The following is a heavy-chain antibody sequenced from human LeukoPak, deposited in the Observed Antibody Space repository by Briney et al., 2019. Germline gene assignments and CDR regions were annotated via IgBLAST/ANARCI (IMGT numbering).Heavy chain of an antibody. D-gene: IGHD3-10*01. CDR1: GGSISSYY. CDR3: ARGKYGSGKGYYYYMDV. V-gene: IGHV4-34*01. Sequence: PSETLSLTCTVSGGSISSYYWSWIRQPPGKGLEWIGEINHSGSTNYNPSLKSRVTISVDTSKNQFSLKLSSVTAADTAVYYCARGKYGSGKGYYYYMDVWGKGTTVTVSS. CDR2: INHSGST. J-gene: IGHJ6*03.